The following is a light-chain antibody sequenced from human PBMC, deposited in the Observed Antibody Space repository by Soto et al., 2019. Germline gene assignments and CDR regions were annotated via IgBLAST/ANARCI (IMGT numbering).Light chain of an antibody. V-gene: IGKV3-11*01. CDR3: QQRSNWPPT. J-gene: IGKJ1*01. Sequence: EIVLTQSPATLSLSPGERATLSCRASQSVSIYLAWYQQKPGQAPRLLIYDASNRATGIPARFSGSGSGTDFTLTISSLEPEDFAVYYCQQRSNWPPTFGQGPKVEIK. CDR1: QSVSIY. CDR2: DAS.